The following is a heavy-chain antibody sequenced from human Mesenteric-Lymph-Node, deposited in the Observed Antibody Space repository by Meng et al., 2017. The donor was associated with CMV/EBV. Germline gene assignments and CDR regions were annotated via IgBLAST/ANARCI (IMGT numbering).Heavy chain of an antibody. CDR3: ARDKSGGWFDP. J-gene: IGHJ5*02. CDR2: IHYSGST. CDR1: GDSVSSGSYY. V-gene: IGHV4-61*01. Sequence: SETLSLTCTVSGDSVSSGSYYWSWIRQPSGKGLEWIGYIHYSGSTNYNPSLKSRLTISIDTSKNQFSLKLSSVTAADTAVYYCARDKSGGWFDPWGQGTLVTVSS.